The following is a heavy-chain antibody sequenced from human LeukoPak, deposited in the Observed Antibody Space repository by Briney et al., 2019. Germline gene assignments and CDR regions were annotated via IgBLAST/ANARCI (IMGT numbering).Heavy chain of an antibody. CDR1: GYTLTELS. V-gene: IGHV1-24*01. CDR3: ATHVVGASLIDY. Sequence: ASVKVSCKVSGYTLTELSMHWVRQAPGKGLEWMGGFDPEDGETIHAQKFQGRVTMTEDTSTDTAYMELSSLRSEDTAVYYCATHVVGASLIDYWGQGTLVTVSS. CDR2: FDPEDGET. D-gene: IGHD1-26*01. J-gene: IGHJ4*02.